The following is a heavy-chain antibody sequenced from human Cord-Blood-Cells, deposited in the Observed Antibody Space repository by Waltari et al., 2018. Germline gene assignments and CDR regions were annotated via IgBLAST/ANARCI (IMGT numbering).Heavy chain of an antibody. Sequence: QVQLVESGGGVVQPGRSLGLSCAASGFTFSSSAMHWFRRAPGKGLEVKAVISYEGSKKYYADSVKGRFTISRDNTKNTMYLQMNSLRAEDTAVYYCARDLELRFLEWLLYYWGQVTLVTVSS. D-gene: IGHD3-3*01. CDR1: GFTFSSSA. V-gene: IGHV3-30-3*01. CDR3: ARDLELRFLEWLLYY. CDR2: ISYEGSKK. J-gene: IGHJ4*02.